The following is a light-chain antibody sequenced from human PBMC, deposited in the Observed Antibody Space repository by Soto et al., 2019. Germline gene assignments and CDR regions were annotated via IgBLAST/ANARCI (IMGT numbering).Light chain of an antibody. V-gene: IGKV3-15*01. CDR2: GAS. J-gene: IGKJ5*01. CDR1: QSGSGN. Sequence: EIVMTQSPATLSVSPGERATLSCRASQSGSGNLAWYQQKPGQAPRLLIYGASTRATGIPARFSGSGSGTEFTLTISSLQSEDFAVYYCQQYNNWPPTCGQGTRLEIK. CDR3: QQYNNWPPT.